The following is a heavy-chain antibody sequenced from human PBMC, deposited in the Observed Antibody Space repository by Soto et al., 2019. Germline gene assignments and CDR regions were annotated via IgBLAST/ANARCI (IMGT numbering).Heavy chain of an antibody. D-gene: IGHD6-19*01. V-gene: IGHV3-23*01. J-gene: IGHJ4*02. CDR1: GFTFSSYV. CDR2: ISGSGVST. CDR3: AKDSSGWALLFDY. Sequence: GSLRLSCAASGFTFSSYVMSWVRQAPGKGLEWVSAISGSGVSTYYADSVKGRFTISRDNSKNTLYLQMNSLRAEDTAVYYCAKDSSGWALLFDYWGQGTLVTVSS.